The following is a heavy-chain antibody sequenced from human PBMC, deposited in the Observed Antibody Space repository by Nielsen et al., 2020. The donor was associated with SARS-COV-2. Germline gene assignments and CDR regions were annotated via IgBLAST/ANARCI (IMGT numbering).Heavy chain of an antibody. CDR3: ARVSQAGYYFDY. CDR1: GFTFSSYE. Sequence: GESLKISCAASGFTFSSYEMNWVRQAPGKGLEWVSYISSSSSYTNYADSVKGRFTISRDNAKNSLYLQMNSLRAEDTAVYYCARVSQAGYYFDYWGQGTLVTVSS. J-gene: IGHJ4*02. CDR2: ISSSSSYT. V-gene: IGHV3-21*05. D-gene: IGHD6-13*01.